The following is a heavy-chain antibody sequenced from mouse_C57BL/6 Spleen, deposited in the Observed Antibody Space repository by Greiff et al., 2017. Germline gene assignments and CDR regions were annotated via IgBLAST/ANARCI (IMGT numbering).Heavy chain of an antibody. Sequence: EVNLVESGGGLVQSGRSLRLSCATSGFTFSDFYMEWVRQAPGKGLEWIAASRNKANDYTTEYSASVKGRFIVSRDTSQSILYLQMNAMRAEDTAIYYCARDAGDYGGDAMDYWGQGTSVTVSS. CDR3: ARDAGDYGGDAMDY. J-gene: IGHJ4*01. CDR1: GFTFSDFY. D-gene: IGHD2-4*01. CDR2: SRNKANDYTT. V-gene: IGHV7-1*01.